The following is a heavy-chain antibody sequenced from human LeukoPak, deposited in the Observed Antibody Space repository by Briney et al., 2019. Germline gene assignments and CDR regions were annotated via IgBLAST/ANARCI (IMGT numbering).Heavy chain of an antibody. CDR3: ARDLAYCSNGNCYGYYYYYYYMDV. CDR1: GGSISSSSYY. CDR2: IYYSGST. J-gene: IGHJ6*03. Sequence: PSETLSLTCTVSGGSISSSSYYWGWIRQPPGKGLEWIGSIYYSGSTYYNPSLKSRVTISVDTSKNQFSLKLSSVTAADTAVYYCARDLAYCSNGNCYGYYYYYYYMDVWGKGTTVTVSS. V-gene: IGHV4-39*07. D-gene: IGHD2-15*01.